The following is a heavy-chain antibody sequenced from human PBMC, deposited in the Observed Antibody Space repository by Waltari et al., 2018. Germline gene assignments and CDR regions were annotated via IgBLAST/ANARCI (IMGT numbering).Heavy chain of an antibody. CDR2: IYHSGST. CDR1: GGSISSSNW. D-gene: IGHD1-26*01. Sequence: VQLQESGPGLVKPSGTLSLTCAVSGGSISSSNWWNWVGQPPGKGLEWIGEIYHSGSTNYNPSLKSRVTISVDKSKNQFSLKLSSVTAADTAVYYCARTPSYSGSYSPVDYWGQGTLVTVSS. V-gene: IGHV4-4*02. J-gene: IGHJ4*02. CDR3: ARTPSYSGSYSPVDY.